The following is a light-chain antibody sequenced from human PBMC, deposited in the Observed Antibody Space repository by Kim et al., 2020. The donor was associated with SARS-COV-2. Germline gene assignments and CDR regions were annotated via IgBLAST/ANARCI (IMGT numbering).Light chain of an antibody. J-gene: IGKJ2*01. CDR3: HQYNSAPYT. CDR2: GAS. V-gene: IGKV3-20*01. Sequence: LAPGESAPLSCRASQSVSSAHLAWYQQRPGQPPRLLIYGASNRATGIPDRFSGSGSATDFTLTINRLEPEDFAVYHCHQYNSAPYTFGQGTKLEI. CDR1: QSVSSAH.